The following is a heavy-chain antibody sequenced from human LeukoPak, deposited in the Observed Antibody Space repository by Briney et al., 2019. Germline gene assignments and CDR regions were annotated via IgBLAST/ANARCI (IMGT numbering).Heavy chain of an antibody. CDR1: GYAISSGYY. J-gene: IGHJ4*02. V-gene: IGHV4-38-2*02. CDR2: IYHSGST. CDR3: ARARHGYIYGYRPNELGHFFDY. D-gene: IGHD5-18*01. Sequence: SETLSLTCTVSGYAISSGYYWGWLRQPPGKGLEWIGSIYHSGSTYYNPSLKSRVTISVDTSKNQFSLKLRSVTAADTAVYYCARARHGYIYGYRPNELGHFFDYWGQGTLVTVSS.